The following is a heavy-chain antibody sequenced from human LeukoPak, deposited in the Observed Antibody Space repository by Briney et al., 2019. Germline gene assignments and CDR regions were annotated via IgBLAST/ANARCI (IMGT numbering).Heavy chain of an antibody. Sequence: PSETLSLTCTVSGGSISSYYWSWIRQPPGKGLEWIGYIYYSGSTNYNLSLKSRVTISVDTSKNQFSLKLSPVTAADTAVYYCAREVAAGPSYYYYMDVWGKGTTVTISS. CDR1: GGSISSYY. CDR3: AREVAAGPSYYYYMDV. CDR2: IYYSGST. D-gene: IGHD6-6*01. V-gene: IGHV4-59*01. J-gene: IGHJ6*03.